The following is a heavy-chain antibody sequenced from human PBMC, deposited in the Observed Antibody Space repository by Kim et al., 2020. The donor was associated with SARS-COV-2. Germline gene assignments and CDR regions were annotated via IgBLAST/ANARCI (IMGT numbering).Heavy chain of an antibody. J-gene: IGHJ6*02. V-gene: IGHV1-69*04. CDR2: IIPILGIA. CDR1: GGTFSSYA. CDR3: AREGTTVTSNYYYYGMDV. Sequence: SVKVSCKASGGTFSSYAISWVRQAPGQGLEWMGRIIPILGIANYAQKFQGRVTITADKSTSTAYMELSSLRSEDTAVYYCAREGTTVTSNYYYYGMDVWGQGTTVTVSS. D-gene: IGHD4-17*01.